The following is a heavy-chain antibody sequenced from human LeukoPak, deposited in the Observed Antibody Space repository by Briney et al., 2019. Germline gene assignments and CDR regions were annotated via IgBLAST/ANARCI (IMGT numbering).Heavy chain of an antibody. J-gene: IGHJ4*02. CDR2: IVVGSGNT. D-gene: IGHD5-18*01. Sequence: SVKVSCKGSGFTFTSSTMQWVRQARGQRLEWIGWIVVGSGNTNYAQKFQERVTITRDMSTSTAYMELSSLRSEDTAVYYCAARGYSYGYDDYWGQGTLVTVSS. CDR1: GFTFTSST. V-gene: IGHV1-58*02. CDR3: AARGYSYGYDDY.